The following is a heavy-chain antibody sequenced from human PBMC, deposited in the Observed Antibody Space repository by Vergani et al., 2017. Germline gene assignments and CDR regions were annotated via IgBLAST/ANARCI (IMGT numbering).Heavy chain of an antibody. CDR1: GFSFSGYW. V-gene: IGHV3-74*01. CDR2: IKSDGSIT. CDR3: VRARGSGPCFMSNWFDS. D-gene: IGHD2-15*01. Sequence: EVQLVESGGGLIHPGGSLRLSCEGSGFSFSGYWMHWVRQSPEKGLVWVSRIKSDGSITNYADSVKGRFTISRDNAKNTWYLEMNSLRGDDTAIYYCVRARGSGPCFMSNWFDSWGQGTLVTVSS. J-gene: IGHJ5*01.